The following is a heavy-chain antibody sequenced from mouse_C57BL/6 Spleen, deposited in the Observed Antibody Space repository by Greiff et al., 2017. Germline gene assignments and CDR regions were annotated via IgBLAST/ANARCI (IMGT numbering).Heavy chain of an antibody. V-gene: IGHV1-9*01. D-gene: IGHD1-1*01. CDR3: ASGYYYGSSPYYYAMDY. CDR2: ILPGSGST. J-gene: IGHJ4*01. CDR1: GYTFTGYW. Sequence: VQLQESGAELMKPGASVKLSCTATGYTFTGYWIEWVKQRPGHGLEWIGEILPGSGSTNYNEKFKGKATFTADTSSNTAYMQLSSLTTEDSAIYYCASGYYYGSSPYYYAMDYWGQGTSVTVSS.